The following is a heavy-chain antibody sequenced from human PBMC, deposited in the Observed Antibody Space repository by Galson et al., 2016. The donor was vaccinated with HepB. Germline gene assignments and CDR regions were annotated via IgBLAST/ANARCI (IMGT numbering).Heavy chain of an antibody. J-gene: IGHJ5*02. CDR1: GFIFSDYG. CDR2: ISGDAESA. V-gene: IGHV3-43*02. D-gene: IGHD1-26*01. Sequence: SLRLSCAASGFIFSDYGMHWVRQGPGKGLEWVSLISGDAESAYYADTVRGRFTISRDNSQNSLYLQMDSLTTEDTGVYFCARDRSGLYNWFDPWGQGTLVTVSS. CDR3: ARDRSGLYNWFDP.